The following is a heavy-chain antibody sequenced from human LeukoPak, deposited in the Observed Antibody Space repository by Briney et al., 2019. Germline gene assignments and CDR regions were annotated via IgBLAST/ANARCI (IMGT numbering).Heavy chain of an antibody. D-gene: IGHD2-2*01. V-gene: IGHV3-30*02. CDR1: GFTFSSYG. Sequence: GGSLRLSCAASGFTFSSYGMHWVRQAPGKGLEWVAFIRYDGSNKYYADSVKGRFTISRDISKNTVYIQMNSLRVEDTAVYYCARLCSSSSCYAFDIWGQGTKVTVSS. CDR3: ARLCSSSSCYAFDI. J-gene: IGHJ3*02. CDR2: IRYDGSNK.